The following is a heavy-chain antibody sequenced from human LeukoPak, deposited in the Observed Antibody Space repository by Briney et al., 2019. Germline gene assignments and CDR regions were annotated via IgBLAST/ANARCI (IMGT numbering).Heavy chain of an antibody. Sequence: SETLSLTCSVSGGSVRSGSYYWSWVRQSPGKGLEWIGYIYYSGSTNYNPSLKSRVTISVDTSKNQFSLKLSSVTAADTAVYYCARELLGYCSGGSCYSGFIDYWGQGTLVTVSS. V-gene: IGHV4-61*01. J-gene: IGHJ4*02. CDR3: ARELLGYCSGGSCYSGFIDY. D-gene: IGHD2-15*01. CDR2: IYYSGST. CDR1: GGSVRSGSYY.